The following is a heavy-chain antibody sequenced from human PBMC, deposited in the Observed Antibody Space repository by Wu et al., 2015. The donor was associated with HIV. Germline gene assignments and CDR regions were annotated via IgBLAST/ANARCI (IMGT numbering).Heavy chain of an antibody. CDR1: GDGFTSYA. Sequence: QVQLVQFGAEVKKPGSSVKVTCKASGDGFTSYAVSWVRQAPGQGLEWMGGINPLFGTTKHAQKFQDRVTFTTDESKSTAYMELSSLRSEDTAVYYCATLIRYNLNDKADAFDFWGHGTMVTVSS. D-gene: IGHD1-1*01. CDR2: INPLFGTT. V-gene: IGHV1-69*05. CDR3: ATLIRYNLNDKADAFDF. J-gene: IGHJ3*01.